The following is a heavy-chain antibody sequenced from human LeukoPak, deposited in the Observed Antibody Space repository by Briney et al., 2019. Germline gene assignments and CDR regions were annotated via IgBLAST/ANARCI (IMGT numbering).Heavy chain of an antibody. CDR2: ISSGGSYM. D-gene: IGHD3-10*01. V-gene: IGHV3-21*01. CDR1: GFTFSGYG. CDR3: ARVGAKGGWYFDL. Sequence: GGSLRLSCAASGFTFSGYGMNWVRQAPGKGLEWVSSISSGGSYMYYADSLKGRFTISRDNAKNSLYLQMNSLRAEDTAVYYCARVGAKGGWYFDLWGRGTLVTVSS. J-gene: IGHJ2*01.